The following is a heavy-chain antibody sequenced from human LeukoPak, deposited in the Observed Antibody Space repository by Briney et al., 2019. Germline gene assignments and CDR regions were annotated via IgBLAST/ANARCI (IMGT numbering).Heavy chain of an antibody. Sequence: GGSLRLSCAASGFTVSNNYMSWVRQTPGKGLEWVSGIYSTGSTYNADSVKGRFTISRDNSKNTLYLQMNSLRAEDTAVYYCAGCSSFYYYYGMDVWGQGTTVTVSS. CDR1: GFTVSNNY. V-gene: IGHV3-53*01. CDR3: AGCSSFYYYYGMDV. D-gene: IGHD6-19*01. J-gene: IGHJ6*02. CDR2: IYSTGST.